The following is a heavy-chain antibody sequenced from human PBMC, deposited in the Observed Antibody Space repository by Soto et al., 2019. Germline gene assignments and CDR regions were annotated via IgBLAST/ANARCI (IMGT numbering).Heavy chain of an antibody. CDR1: GGSITDYS. Sequence: QVQVKESGPGLVKPSETLSLTCTVSGGSITDYSWSWIRQSAGKGLEWLGRISINGNSHYHPALRSGVTMSIETSKNQFSLNLRSVPAADTAVYYCARESGDNWTYEVDWGQGTMVTVSS. V-gene: IGHV4-4*07. CDR3: ARESGDNWTYEVD. J-gene: IGHJ4*02. CDR2: ISINGNS. D-gene: IGHD1-7*01.